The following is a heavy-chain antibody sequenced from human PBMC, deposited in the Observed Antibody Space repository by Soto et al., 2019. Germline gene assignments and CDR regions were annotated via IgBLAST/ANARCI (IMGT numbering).Heavy chain of an antibody. V-gene: IGHV4-39*01. CDR1: GFSITARNYY. CDR3: ARHHLPYRTSAEVPRWFDP. CDR2: VYHSGST. J-gene: IGHJ5*02. D-gene: IGHD2-2*01. Sequence: SETLSLTCSVSGFSITARNYYWAWVRQSPGKGLEWIQSVYHSGSTYYNYNPSLKSRVSTSVDTSKNQFSLTVTSVTAADTAVYFCARHHLPYRTSAEVPRWFDPWRTGILVTVST.